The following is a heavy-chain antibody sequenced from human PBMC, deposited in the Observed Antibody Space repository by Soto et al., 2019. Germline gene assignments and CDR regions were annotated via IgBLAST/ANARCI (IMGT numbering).Heavy chain of an antibody. CDR2: IGTAGDT. CDR3: ARGYCSGGSCYSDAFDI. CDR1: GFTFSSYD. J-gene: IGHJ3*02. D-gene: IGHD2-15*01. Sequence: GGSLRLSCAASGFTFSSYDMHWVRQATGKGLEWVSAIGTAGDTYYPGSVKGRFTISRENAKNSLYLQMNSLRAGDTAVYYCARGYCSGGSCYSDAFDIWGQGTMVTVSS. V-gene: IGHV3-13*01.